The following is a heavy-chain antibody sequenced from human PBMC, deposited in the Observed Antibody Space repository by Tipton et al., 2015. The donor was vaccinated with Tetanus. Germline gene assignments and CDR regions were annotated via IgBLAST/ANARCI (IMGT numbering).Heavy chain of an antibody. CDR1: GGSFSGYY. Sequence: TLSLTCAVYGGSFSGYYWSWIRQPPGKGLEWIGEINHSGSTNYNPSLKSRVTTSVDTSKNQFSLKLSSVTAADTAVYYGARGLLVVVPAARGRYNWFDPWGQGTLVTVSS. CDR3: ARGLLVVVPAARGRYNWFDP. CDR2: INHSGST. J-gene: IGHJ5*02. D-gene: IGHD2-2*01. V-gene: IGHV4-34*01.